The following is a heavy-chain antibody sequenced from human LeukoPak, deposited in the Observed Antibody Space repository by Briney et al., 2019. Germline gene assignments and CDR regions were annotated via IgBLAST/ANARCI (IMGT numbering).Heavy chain of an antibody. CDR2: INHSGGT. Sequence: PSETLSLTCAVYGGSFSGYYWSWIRQPPGKGLEWIGEINHSGGTNYNPSLKSRVTISVDTSKNQFSLKLSSVTAADTAVYYCAGVGGNTTFGSGGNWFDPWGQGTLVTVSS. D-gene: IGHD3-3*01. CDR1: GGSFSGYY. CDR3: AGVGGNTTFGSGGNWFDP. J-gene: IGHJ5*02. V-gene: IGHV4-34*01.